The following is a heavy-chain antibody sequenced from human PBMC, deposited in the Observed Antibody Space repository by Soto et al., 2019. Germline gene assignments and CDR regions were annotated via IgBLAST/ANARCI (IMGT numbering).Heavy chain of an antibody. CDR3: GRVGLRYFDPFDY. CDR2: INHSGST. D-gene: IGHD3-9*01. Sequence: PSETLSLTCAVYGGSFSGYYWSWIRQPPGKGRGWIGEINHSGSTNYNPSLKSRVTISIDTSKNQFSLKLGSGPAADRAVYYCGRVGLRYFDPFDYWGQGTLVTVSS. V-gene: IGHV4-34*01. J-gene: IGHJ4*02. CDR1: GGSFSGYY.